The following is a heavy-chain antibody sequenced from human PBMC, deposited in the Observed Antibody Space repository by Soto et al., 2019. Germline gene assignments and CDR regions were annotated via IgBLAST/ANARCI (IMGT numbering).Heavy chain of an antibody. CDR3: ARHVDTAMVDYYYYGMDV. CDR1: GHIFNSYW. CDR2: IYRGDSDT. V-gene: IGHV5-51*01. D-gene: IGHD5-18*01. J-gene: IGHJ6*02. Sequence: GESLKISWNGSGHIFNSYWIGWVRQMPGKGPEWMGIIYRGDSDTRYRPPFQGQVTISADKSISTAYLQWSSLKASDTAMYYCARHVDTAMVDYYYYGMDVWGQGTTGTVSS.